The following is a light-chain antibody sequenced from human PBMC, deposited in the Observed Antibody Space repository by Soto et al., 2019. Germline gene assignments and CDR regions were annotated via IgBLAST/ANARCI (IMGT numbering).Light chain of an antibody. V-gene: IGKV1-5*01. CDR3: QQYNSYSWT. J-gene: IGKJ1*01. Sequence: DIQMTQSPSTLSASVGDRVTITCRASQSISSWLAWYQQKPGKAPKLLIYDASSLESGVPSRFSGSGTGTEFTLTISSLQPGDFATYYCQQYNSYSWTFGQGTKVEIK. CDR2: DAS. CDR1: QSISSW.